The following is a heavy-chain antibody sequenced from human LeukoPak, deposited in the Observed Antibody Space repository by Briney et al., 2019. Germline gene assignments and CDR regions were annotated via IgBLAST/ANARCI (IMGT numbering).Heavy chain of an antibody. CDR3: AKAGGDY. J-gene: IGHJ4*02. CDR2: ISSSGSST. D-gene: IGHD3-10*01. CDR1: GFIFSSYT. Sequence: GGSLRLSCEASGFIFSSYTMSWVRQAPGKGLEWVSTISSSGSSTHYADSVKGRFTISRDNSKNTLYLQMNSLRAEDTAVYYCAKAGGDYWGQGTLVTVSS. V-gene: IGHV3-23*01.